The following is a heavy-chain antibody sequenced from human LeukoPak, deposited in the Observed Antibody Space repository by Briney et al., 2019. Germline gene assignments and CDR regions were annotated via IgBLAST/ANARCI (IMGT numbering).Heavy chain of an antibody. CDR2: INQDGSAK. D-gene: IGHD6-13*01. CDR1: EFTFSNYW. V-gene: IGHV3-7*01. J-gene: IGHJ1*01. CDR3: ARDGPSSNWSPEYFHH. Sequence: GGSLRLSCEASEFTFSNYWMSWVRQAPGKGLEWVANINQDGSAKYCVDSVEGRFTISRDNAKDSLYLQMNSLRAEDTAVYYCARDGPSSNWSPEYFHHWGQGTVVTVSS.